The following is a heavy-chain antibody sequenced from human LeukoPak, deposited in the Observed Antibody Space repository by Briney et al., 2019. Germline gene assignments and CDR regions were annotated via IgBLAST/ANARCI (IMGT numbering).Heavy chain of an antibody. CDR3: ARDSRTYSGYSYGLFDY. J-gene: IGHJ4*02. Sequence: VASVKVSCTASGYTFTGYYMHWVRQAPGQGLEWMGWINSNSGGTNYAQKFQGRVTMTRDTSISTAYMELSRLRSDDTAVYYCARDSRTYSGYSYGLFDYWGQGTLVTVSS. CDR1: GYTFTGYY. V-gene: IGHV1-2*02. CDR2: INSNSGGT. D-gene: IGHD5-18*01.